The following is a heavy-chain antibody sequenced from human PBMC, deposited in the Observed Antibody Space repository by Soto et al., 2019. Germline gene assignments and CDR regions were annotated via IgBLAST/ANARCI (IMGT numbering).Heavy chain of an antibody. D-gene: IGHD6-13*01. CDR3: AREIRVSSWPFDY. V-gene: IGHV3-21*01. J-gene: IGHJ4*02. CDR1: GFTLSSYS. CDR2: ISSSSSYI. Sequence: EVQLVESGGGLVKPGGSLRLSCAASGFTLSSYSMNWVRQAPGKGLEWVSSISSSSSYIYYADSVKGRFTISRDNAKNSLYLQMNSLRAEDTAVYYCAREIRVSSWPFDYWGQGTLVTVSS.